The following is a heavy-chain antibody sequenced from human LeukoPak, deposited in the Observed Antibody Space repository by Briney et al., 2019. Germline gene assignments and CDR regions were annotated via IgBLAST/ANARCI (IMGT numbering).Heavy chain of an antibody. D-gene: IGHD1-26*01. J-gene: IGHJ4*02. Sequence: GGSLRLSCAASGFTFSSYEMNWVRQAPGKGLEWVSYISSSGSTIYYADSVKGRFTISRDNAKNSLCLQMNSLRAEDTAVYYCARRGSYYRVDNWGQGALVTVSS. CDR1: GFTFSSYE. V-gene: IGHV3-48*03. CDR3: ARRGSYYRVDN. CDR2: ISSSGSTI.